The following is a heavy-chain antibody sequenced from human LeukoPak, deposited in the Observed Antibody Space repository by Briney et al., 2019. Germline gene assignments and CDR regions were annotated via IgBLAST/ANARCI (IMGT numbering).Heavy chain of an antibody. Sequence: SGGSLRLSCAASGFTFSSYWMSWVRQAPGKGLEWVSAISGSGGSTYYADSVKGRFTISRDNSKNTLYLQMNSLRAEDTAVYYCAKRERLTYYFDYWGQGTLVTVSS. D-gene: IGHD5-24*01. CDR3: AKRERLTYYFDY. V-gene: IGHV3-23*01. CDR1: GFTFSSYW. J-gene: IGHJ4*02. CDR2: ISGSGGST.